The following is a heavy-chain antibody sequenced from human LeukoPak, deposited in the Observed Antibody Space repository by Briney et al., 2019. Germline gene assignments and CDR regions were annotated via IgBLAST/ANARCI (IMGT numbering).Heavy chain of an antibody. CDR1: GFTFSSYA. J-gene: IGHJ4*02. Sequence: PGGSLRLSCAASGFTFSSYAMSWVRQAPGKGLEWVSAISGSGGSTYYADSVKGRVTISRDNSNNTLYLQMNSLRAEDTAVYYCAKDRPIFGVVPWYFDYWGQGTLVTVSS. V-gene: IGHV3-23*01. CDR2: ISGSGGST. CDR3: AKDRPIFGVVPWYFDY. D-gene: IGHD3-3*01.